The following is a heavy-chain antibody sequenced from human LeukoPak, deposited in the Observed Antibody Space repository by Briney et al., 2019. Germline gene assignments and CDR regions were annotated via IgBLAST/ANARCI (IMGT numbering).Heavy chain of an antibody. J-gene: IGHJ4*02. CDR1: GFTFSSYA. CDR2: ISGSGGST. Sequence: PGGSLRLSCAASGFTFSSYAMSWVRQAPGKGLEWVSAISGSGGSTYYADSVKGRFTISRDNARNTLFLQMNSLRAEDTAVYYCATLAAADTDYWGQGTLVTVSS. V-gene: IGHV3-23*01. D-gene: IGHD6-13*01. CDR3: ATLAAADTDY.